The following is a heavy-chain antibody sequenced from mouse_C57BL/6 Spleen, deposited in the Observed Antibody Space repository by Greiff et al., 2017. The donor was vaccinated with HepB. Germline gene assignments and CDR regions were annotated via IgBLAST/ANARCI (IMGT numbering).Heavy chain of an antibody. CDR1: GYTFTDYY. Sequence: EVQLQQSGPELVKPGASVKISCKASGYTFTDYYMNWVKQSHGKSLEWIGDINPNNGGTSYNQKFKGKATLTVDKSSSTAYMELRSLTSEDSAVYYCARGGRSGLFAAYWGQGTLVTVSA. D-gene: IGHD3-3*01. V-gene: IGHV1-26*01. CDR2: INPNNGGT. J-gene: IGHJ3*01. CDR3: ARGGRSGLFAAY.